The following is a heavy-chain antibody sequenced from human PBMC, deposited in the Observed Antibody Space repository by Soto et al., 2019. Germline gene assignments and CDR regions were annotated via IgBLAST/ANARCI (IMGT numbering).Heavy chain of an antibody. V-gene: IGHV3-30*18. D-gene: IGHD3-10*01. J-gene: IGHJ4*02. Sequence: TGGSLRLSXAASGFTFSSYGMHWVRQAPGKGLEWVAVISYDGSNKYYADSVKGRFTISRDNSKNTLYLQMNSLRAEDTAVYYCAKVASPLLRLLLIDYWGQGTLVTVSS. CDR1: GFTFSSYG. CDR3: AKVASPLLRLLLIDY. CDR2: ISYDGSNK.